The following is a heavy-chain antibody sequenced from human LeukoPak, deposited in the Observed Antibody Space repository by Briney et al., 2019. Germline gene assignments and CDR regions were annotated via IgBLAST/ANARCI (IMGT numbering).Heavy chain of an antibody. D-gene: IGHD3-10*01. CDR3: ARGSGQWGFDS. Sequence: SETLSLTCTVSGGSISSHYWSWIRQPPGKTLEWIGYIYYSGSNNYNPSLRSRVTISVDSSKNQFSLKLSSVTAADTAVYYCARGSGQWGFDSWGQGTLVTVSS. CDR1: GGSISSHY. V-gene: IGHV4-59*11. CDR2: IYYSGSN. J-gene: IGHJ4*02.